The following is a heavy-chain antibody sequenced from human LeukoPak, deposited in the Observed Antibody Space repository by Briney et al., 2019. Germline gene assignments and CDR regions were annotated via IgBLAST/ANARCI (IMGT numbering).Heavy chain of an antibody. Sequence: GGSLRLSCAASGFTFTSYAMSWVRQAPGKGLEWVSTFSGASTTSYADAVRGRVTISRDNSRNILYLQLNSLRAEDTAVYYCAKLKQWQPQRYFFEYWGQGALVTVAS. CDR1: GFTFTSYA. V-gene: IGHV3-23*01. J-gene: IGHJ4*02. D-gene: IGHD6-19*01. CDR2: FSGASTT. CDR3: AKLKQWQPQRYFFEY.